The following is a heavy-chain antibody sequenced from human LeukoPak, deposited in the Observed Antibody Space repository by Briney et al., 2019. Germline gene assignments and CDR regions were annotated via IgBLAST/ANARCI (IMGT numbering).Heavy chain of an antibody. CDR3: ARQLVGANNDY. V-gene: IGHV1-18*01. D-gene: IGHD6-6*01. Sequence: ASVKVSYKASGYTFTSYGISWVRQAPGQGLEWMEWISAYNGNTNYAQKLQGRVTMTTDTSTSTAYMELRSLRSDDTAVYYCARQLVGANNDYWGQGTLVTVSS. J-gene: IGHJ4*02. CDR1: GYTFTSYG. CDR2: ISAYNGNT.